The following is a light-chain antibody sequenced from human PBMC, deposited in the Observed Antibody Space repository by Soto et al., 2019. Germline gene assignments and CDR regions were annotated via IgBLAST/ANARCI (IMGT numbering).Light chain of an antibody. CDR1: QSVSSSY. V-gene: IGKV3-20*01. J-gene: IGKJ1*01. Sequence: EIVLPQPPATIYLSPGERARLCCRASQSVSSSYLAWYQQKPGQAPRLLIYGASSRATGIPDRFSGSGSGTDFTLPISRMEPEDFAVYDCQQYGSSRTFGQGTKV. CDR2: GAS. CDR3: QQYGSSRT.